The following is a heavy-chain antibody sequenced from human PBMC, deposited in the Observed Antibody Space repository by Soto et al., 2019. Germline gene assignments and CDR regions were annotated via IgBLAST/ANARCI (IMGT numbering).Heavy chain of an antibody. CDR3: ARAVAPYFGTWFDP. J-gene: IGHJ5*02. CDR2: ISHTGST. V-gene: IGHV4-30-2*01. CDR1: GGSITSGNSYS. Sequence: SETLSVTCAVSGGSITSGNSYSWSWIHQPPGKGLEWIGSISHTGSTSYNPSLKSRLTMSVDKSKNQFSLRLSSVTAADMAVYYCARAVAPYFGTWFDPWGQGILVTVSS. D-gene: IGHD3-10*01.